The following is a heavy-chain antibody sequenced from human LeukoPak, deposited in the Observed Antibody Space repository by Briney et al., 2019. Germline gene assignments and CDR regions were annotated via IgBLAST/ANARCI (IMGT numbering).Heavy chain of an antibody. CDR2: ISSSSSYI. Sequence: NPGGSLRLSCAASGFTFSSYSMNWVRQAPGKGLEWVSYISSSSSYIYDADSVKGRFTISRDNAKNSLYLQMNSLRAEDTAVYYCARDPADEWYYGSGSYFDYWGQGTLVTVSS. CDR1: GFTFSSYS. D-gene: IGHD3-10*01. CDR3: ARDPADEWYYGSGSYFDY. V-gene: IGHV3-21*01. J-gene: IGHJ4*02.